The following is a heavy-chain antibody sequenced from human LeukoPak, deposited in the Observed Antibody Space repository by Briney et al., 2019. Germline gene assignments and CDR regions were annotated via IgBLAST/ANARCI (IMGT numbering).Heavy chain of an antibody. Sequence: GGSLRLSCAASGFTFSSYAMHWVRQAPGRGLEWVAVISYDGSNRYYADFVKGRFTISRDNSKSTVYLQMNSLRTEDTAVYYCAKDRVSPGFNWFDPWGQGTLVTLSS. V-gene: IGHV3-30*04. CDR3: AKDRVSPGFNWFDP. D-gene: IGHD2-15*01. CDR2: ISYDGSNR. J-gene: IGHJ5*02. CDR1: GFTFSSYA.